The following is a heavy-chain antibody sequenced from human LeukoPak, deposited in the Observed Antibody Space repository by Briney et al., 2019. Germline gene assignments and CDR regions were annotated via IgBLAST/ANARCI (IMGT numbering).Heavy chain of an antibody. CDR2: ISSNEGST. CDR3: VKGTITMIVVVFDY. Sequence: GGSVTLPCSASGFTFSSYAMQWLRPAPGQGLEYVSAISSNEGSTYYADAVKGRFTISRDNSKNTLYLQMSSLRAEDTAGYYCVKGTITMIVVVFDYGGQGTLVTVPS. D-gene: IGHD3-22*01. V-gene: IGHV3-64D*06. CDR1: GFTFSSYA. J-gene: IGHJ4*02.